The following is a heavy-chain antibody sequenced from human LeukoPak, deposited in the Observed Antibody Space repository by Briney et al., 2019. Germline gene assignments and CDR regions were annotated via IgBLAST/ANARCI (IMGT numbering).Heavy chain of an antibody. V-gene: IGHV3-23*01. Sequence: GGSLRLSCAASGISFWRHAMNWARQAPGKGLEWVSGIYGAATATYYADSVKGRFTISRDNSKNTLYLQMNSLRAEDTAIYYCANDLPGRTWFDTWGQGTLVTVSS. CDR3: ANDLPGRTWFDT. D-gene: IGHD3/OR15-3a*01. J-gene: IGHJ5*02. CDR2: IYGAATAT. CDR1: GISFWRHA.